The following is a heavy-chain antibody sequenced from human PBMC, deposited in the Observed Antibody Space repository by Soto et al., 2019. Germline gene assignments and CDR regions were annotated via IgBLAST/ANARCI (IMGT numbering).Heavy chain of an antibody. J-gene: IGHJ6*02. V-gene: IGHV1-18*01. Sequence: ASVKVSCKASGYTFTSYGISWVRQAPGQGLEWMGWISAYNGNTNYAQKLQGRVTMTTDTSTSTAYMELRSLRSDDTAVYYCARGPEGNLLRYFDWLPPSGDLYYYYYGMDVWG. CDR3: ARGPEGNLLRYFDWLPPSGDLYYYYYGMDV. CDR2: ISAYNGNT. D-gene: IGHD3-9*01. CDR1: GYTFTSYG.